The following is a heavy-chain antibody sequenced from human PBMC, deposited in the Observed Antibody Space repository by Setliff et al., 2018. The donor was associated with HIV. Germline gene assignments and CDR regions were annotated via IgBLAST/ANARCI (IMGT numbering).Heavy chain of an antibody. CDR2: SISGGFA. CDR1: GFIVTDYG. V-gene: IGHV3-23*01. Sequence: GSLRLSCAASGFIVTDYGMTWVRQAPGKGLEWVSSISGGFAYFADSVKGRFRLTKDDSKEILYLEMDTLRADDSALYYCAKDLSVRGSGFKGASAIWGQGTKVTVSS. D-gene: IGHD6-19*01. CDR3: AKDLSVRGSGFKGASAI. J-gene: IGHJ3*02.